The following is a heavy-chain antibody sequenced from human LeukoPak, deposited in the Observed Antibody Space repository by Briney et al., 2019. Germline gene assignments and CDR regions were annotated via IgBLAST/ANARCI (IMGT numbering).Heavy chain of an antibody. D-gene: IGHD2/OR15-2a*01. CDR1: GFTFSSYN. Sequence: GGSLRLSCAASGFTFSSYNMNWVRQAPGKGLEWASYISSSSSTIYYADSVKGRFTISRDNSRNTLYLQMNSLRAEDTAVYYCAAFDFDYWGQGTLVTVAS. CDR3: AAFDFDY. V-gene: IGHV3-48*01. J-gene: IGHJ4*02. CDR2: ISSSSSTI.